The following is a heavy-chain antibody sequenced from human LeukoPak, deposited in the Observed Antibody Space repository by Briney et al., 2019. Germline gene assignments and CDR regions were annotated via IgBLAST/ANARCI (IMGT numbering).Heavy chain of an antibody. CDR3: ARSLIAAGGAGGMFDN. Sequence: GGSLRLSCAASGFAFSSYAMSWVRQAPGKGLEWISYISSNSLYANYADSLKGRFTISRDNARKSLYLQMNSLRVEDTAVYYCARSLIAAGGAGGMFDNWGQGTLVAVSS. CDR1: GFAFSSYA. J-gene: IGHJ4*02. V-gene: IGHV3-21*05. D-gene: IGHD6-13*01. CDR2: ISSNSLYA.